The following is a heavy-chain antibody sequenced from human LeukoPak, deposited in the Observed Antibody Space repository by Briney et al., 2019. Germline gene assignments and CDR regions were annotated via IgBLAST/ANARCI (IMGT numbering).Heavy chain of an antibody. V-gene: IGHV3-23*01. D-gene: IGHD3-10*01. Sequence: AGGSLRLSCAASGYTFNSYAMSWVRQDPGKGLERVSAISGSGGSTYYADSVKGRFTISRDNSKNTLYLQMNSLRAEDTALYYCAKDPASGSCFDYWGQGTLVTVSS. CDR1: GYTFNSYA. J-gene: IGHJ4*02. CDR2: ISGSGGST. CDR3: AKDPASGSCFDY.